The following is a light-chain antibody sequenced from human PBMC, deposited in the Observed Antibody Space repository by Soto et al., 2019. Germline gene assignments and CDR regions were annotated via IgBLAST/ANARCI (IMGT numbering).Light chain of an antibody. CDR3: SSYTSSTTLYV. J-gene: IGLJ1*01. CDR2: EVS. Sequence: QSALTQPAPVSGSPGQSITISCSGTSSDIGGYNYVSWYQQHPGKAPKLLIYEVSHRPSRVSNRFSASKSGNTASLTISGLQTEDEADYYCSSYTSSTTLYVFGTGTKVTVL. CDR1: SSDIGGYNY. V-gene: IGLV2-14*01.